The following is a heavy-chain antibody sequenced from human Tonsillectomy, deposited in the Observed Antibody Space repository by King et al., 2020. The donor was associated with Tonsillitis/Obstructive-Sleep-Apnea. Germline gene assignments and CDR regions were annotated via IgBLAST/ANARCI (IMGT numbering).Heavy chain of an antibody. CDR2: INTNTGNP. CDR1: GYTFTSYA. Sequence: VQLVEAGSELKKPGASVKVSCKASGYTFTSYAMNWVRQAPGQGLEWMGWINTNTGNPTYAQGFTGRFVFSLDTSVSTAYLQINGLKAEDTALYYCARDPRVAVAGSFDYWGQGTLVTVSS. CDR3: ARDPRVAVAGSFDY. D-gene: IGHD6-19*01. V-gene: IGHV7-4-1*02. J-gene: IGHJ4*02.